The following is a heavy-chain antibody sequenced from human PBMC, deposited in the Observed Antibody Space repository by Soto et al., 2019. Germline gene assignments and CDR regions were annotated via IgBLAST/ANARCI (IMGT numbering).Heavy chain of an antibody. J-gene: IGHJ4*02. CDR2: IYHRCHT. Sequence: SEPLSLTCAVSGYSISSGFYWGWIRQPPGKGLEWIGPIYHRCHTYYNPSLTSRVTMSVDTSNNQFSLKLTAVTAADTAVYCCARDVQGYFDFWGPGTQVT. CDR3: ARDVQGYFDF. V-gene: IGHV4-38-2*02. CDR1: GYSISSGFY.